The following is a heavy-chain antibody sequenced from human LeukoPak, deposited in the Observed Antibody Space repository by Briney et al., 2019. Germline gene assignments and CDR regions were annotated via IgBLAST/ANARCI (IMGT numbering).Heavy chain of an antibody. V-gene: IGHV1-46*01. CDR2: INPSGGST. CDR1: GYTFTSYY. J-gene: IGHJ6*02. CDR3: ARDLKQSNYYYDMDV. Sequence: ASVKVSCTASGYTFTSYYMHWVRQAPGQGLEWMGIINPSGGSTSYAQKFQGRVTMTRDTSTSTVYMELSSLRSEDTAVYYCARDLKQSNYYYDMDVWGQGTTVTVSS. D-gene: IGHD6-19*01.